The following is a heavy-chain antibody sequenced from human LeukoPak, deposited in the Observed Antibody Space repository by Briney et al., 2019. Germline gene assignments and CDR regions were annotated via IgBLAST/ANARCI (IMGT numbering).Heavy chain of an antibody. J-gene: IGHJ4*02. V-gene: IGHV3-64D*06. Sequence: PGGSLRLSCSASGFTFSSYAMHWVRQGPGKGLEYVSVITSDGSTTYYADSVKGRFTISRDNSKNTLDLQMSSLRAEDTAVYYCVKGPTGVFWGQGTLVTVSS. CDR1: GFTFSSYA. CDR3: VKGPTGVF. D-gene: IGHD4-23*01. CDR2: ITSDGSTT.